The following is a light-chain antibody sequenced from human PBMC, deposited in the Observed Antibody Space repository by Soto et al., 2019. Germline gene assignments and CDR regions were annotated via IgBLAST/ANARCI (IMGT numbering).Light chain of an antibody. Sequence: QSVLTQPPSASATPGQGVTISCSGSGSNIASNTVSWDQHLPGPAPKLLIYNNNQRPSGVPDRFSGSKSGTSASLAISGLQSEDEADYYCSTWDDSLNGVVFGGGTKLTVL. J-gene: IGLJ3*02. V-gene: IGLV1-44*01. CDR2: NNN. CDR3: STWDDSLNGVV. CDR1: GSNIASNT.